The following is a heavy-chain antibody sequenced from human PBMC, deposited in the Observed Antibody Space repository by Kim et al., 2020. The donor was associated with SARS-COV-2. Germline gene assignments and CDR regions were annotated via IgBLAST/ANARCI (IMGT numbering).Heavy chain of an antibody. CDR3: ARAGGTSWYDY. CDR2: IWHDGSNK. CDR1: GFTFTTYG. J-gene: IGHJ4*02. D-gene: IGHD6-13*01. V-gene: IGHV3-33*01. Sequence: GSLRLSCAASGFTFTTYGMHWVRQAPGKGLEWVAVIWHDGSNKYYADSVKGRFTIYRDDSKNTLCLQMDSLRAEDTAVYYCARAGGTSWYDYWGQGTLV.